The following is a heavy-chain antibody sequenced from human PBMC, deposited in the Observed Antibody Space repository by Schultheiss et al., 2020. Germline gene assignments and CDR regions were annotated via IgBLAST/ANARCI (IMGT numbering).Heavy chain of an antibody. Sequence: GESLKISCKGSGYSFTSYCISWVRQMPGQGLAWMGRIDPSDSYTDYSPFFQGHVTISAAKSISTAYLQWRSLKASDTAMYYCARHDRGHCSGARCPSWFDPWGQGTLVTVSS. V-gene: IGHV5-10-1*01. CDR1: GYSFTSYC. CDR2: IDPSDSYT. D-gene: IGHD2-15*01. J-gene: IGHJ5*02. CDR3: ARHDRGHCSGARCPSWFDP.